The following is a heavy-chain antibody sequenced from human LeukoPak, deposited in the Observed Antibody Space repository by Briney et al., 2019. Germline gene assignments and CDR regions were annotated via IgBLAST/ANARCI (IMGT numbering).Heavy chain of an antibody. D-gene: IGHD6-13*01. CDR1: GFTFSSYS. CDR3: ARVDSLLVHGWFDP. CDR2: ISSSSSTI. J-gene: IGHJ5*02. Sequence: GGSLRLSCAASGFTFSSYSMNWVRQAPGKGLEWVSYISSSSSTIYYADSVKGRFTISRDNAKNSLYLQMNSLRAADTAVYYCARVDSLLVHGWFDPWGQGTLVTVSS. V-gene: IGHV3-48*04.